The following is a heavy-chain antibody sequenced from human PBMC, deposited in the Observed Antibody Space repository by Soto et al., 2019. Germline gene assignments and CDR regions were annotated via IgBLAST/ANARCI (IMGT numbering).Heavy chain of an antibody. CDR1: GFTVSSNY. CDR2: IYSGGST. Sequence: EVQLVESGGGLVQPGGSLRLSCAASGFTVSSNYMSWVRRAPGKGLEWVSVIYSGGSTYYADAVKGRFSISRDNFKNTLYLQVNSLRAEDTAVYYCARDSGRYHEGIDYWGQGTLVTVSS. V-gene: IGHV3-66*01. J-gene: IGHJ4*02. D-gene: IGHD1-20*01. CDR3: ARDSGRYHEGIDY.